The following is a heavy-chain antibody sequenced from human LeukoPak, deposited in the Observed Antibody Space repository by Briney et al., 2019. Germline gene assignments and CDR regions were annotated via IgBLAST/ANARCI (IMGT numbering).Heavy chain of an antibody. V-gene: IGHV4-39*01. CDR2: IYNNENI. D-gene: IGHD6-19*01. CDR1: GDPISSSSHY. CDR3: ARQEGGSGWYYFDY. J-gene: IGHJ4*02. Sequence: SETLSLTCTVSGDPISSSSHYWGWIRQPPGKGLEWIGSIYNNENIYYNPSLKSRVTISGDTSKNQFSLKLSSVTAAYTAVYYCARQEGGSGWYYFDYWGQGTLVTVSS.